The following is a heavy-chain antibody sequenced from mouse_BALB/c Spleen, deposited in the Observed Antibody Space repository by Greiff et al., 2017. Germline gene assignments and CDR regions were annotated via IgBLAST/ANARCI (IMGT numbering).Heavy chain of an antibody. CDR1: GFSLTGYG. CDR2: IWGDGST. V-gene: IGHV2-6-7*01. Sequence: QVQLQQSGPGLVAPSQSLSITCTVSGFSLTGYGVNWVRQPPGKGLEWLGMIWGDGSTDYNSALKSRLSINKDNSKSQVFLKMNSLQTDDTARYYCARERSLGAFDYWGQGTTLTVSA. D-gene: IGHD3-1*01. J-gene: IGHJ2*01. CDR3: ARERSLGAFDY.